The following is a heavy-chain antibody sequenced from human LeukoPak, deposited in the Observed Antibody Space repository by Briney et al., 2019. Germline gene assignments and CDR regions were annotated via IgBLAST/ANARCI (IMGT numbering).Heavy chain of an antibody. D-gene: IGHD5-18*01. CDR3: ARDLVGGYSYGLGVFDY. CDR1: GFTFDDYG. Sequence: GGSLRLSCAASGFTFDDYGMSWVRHAPGKGLEWVSGINWNGGSTGYADSVKGRFTISRDNAKNSLYLQMNSLRAEDTALYYCARDLVGGYSYGLGVFDYWGQGTLVTVSS. CDR2: INWNGGST. J-gene: IGHJ4*02. V-gene: IGHV3-20*04.